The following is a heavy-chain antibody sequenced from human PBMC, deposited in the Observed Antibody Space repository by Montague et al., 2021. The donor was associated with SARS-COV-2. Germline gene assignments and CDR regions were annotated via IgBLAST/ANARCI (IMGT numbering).Heavy chain of an antibody. CDR2: IYYTGNT. CDR1: GGSISPYY. V-gene: IGHV4-59*01. CDR3: ARDRGRYFDSGNYNWLDS. D-gene: IGHD3-10*01. J-gene: IGHJ5*01. Sequence: SETLSLTCTVSGGSISPYYWTWIRQPPGKGLEWIGYIYYTGNTKYKPSLKSRVTISVDTSKNQFSLNLKSATAADTAVYYCARDRGRYFDSGNYNWLDSWGQGTVVTVSS.